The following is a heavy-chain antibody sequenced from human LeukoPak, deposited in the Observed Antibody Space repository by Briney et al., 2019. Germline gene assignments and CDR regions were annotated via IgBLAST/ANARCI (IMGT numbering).Heavy chain of an antibody. CDR1: GYTFTGYY. V-gene: IGHV1-2*02. CDR3: AREEYRRLSGFDY. CDR2: INPNSGGT. D-gene: IGHD6-6*01. J-gene: IGHJ4*02. Sequence: ASVKVSCKASGYTFTGYYMHWVRQAPGQGREWMGWINPNSGGTNYAQKFQGRVTMTRDTSISTAYMELSRLRSDDTAVYYCAREEYRRLSGFDYWGQGTLVTVSS.